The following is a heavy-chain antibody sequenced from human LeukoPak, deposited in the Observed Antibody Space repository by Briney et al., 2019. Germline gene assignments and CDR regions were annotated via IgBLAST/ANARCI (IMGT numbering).Heavy chain of an antibody. Sequence: PGGSLRLSCAGSGFTFSRYGMSWVRQAPGKGLEWVSGISGGGASTSYADSVKGRFTISRDNSKNTVYLQMNSLRAEDTAVYYCAKVLGDEYCSGDRCYDSPDALDIWGQGTMVTVSS. CDR3: AKVLGDEYCSGDRCYDSPDALDI. CDR1: GFTFSRYG. CDR2: ISGGGAST. D-gene: IGHD2-15*01. V-gene: IGHV3-23*01. J-gene: IGHJ3*02.